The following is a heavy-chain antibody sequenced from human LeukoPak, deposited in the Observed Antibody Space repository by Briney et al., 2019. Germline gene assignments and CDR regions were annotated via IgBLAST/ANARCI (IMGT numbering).Heavy chain of an antibody. D-gene: IGHD3-22*01. Sequence: SQTLSLTCTVSGGSISSGSYYWSWIRQPAGKGLEWIGRIYTSGSTNYNPSLKSRVTISVDTSKNQFSLKLSSVTAADTAVYYCARGTSSTFDSSGYQYYYYYYMDVWGKGPRSPSP. CDR3: ARGTSSTFDSSGYQYYYYYYMDV. V-gene: IGHV4-61*02. CDR1: GGSISSGSYY. CDR2: IYTSGST. J-gene: IGHJ6*03.